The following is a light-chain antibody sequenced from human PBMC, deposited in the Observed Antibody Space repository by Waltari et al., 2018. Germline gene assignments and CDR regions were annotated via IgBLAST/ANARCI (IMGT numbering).Light chain of an antibody. J-gene: IGLJ2*01. CDR3: SSHTTSSTLV. CDR1: GTDVGRYNF. V-gene: IGLV2-14*03. Sequence: QSALTQPASVSASPGQSITISCTGGGTDVGRYNFVSWYQKHPGKAPKLMIYDVINRPSGVSNRFSGSKSGNTASLTISGLQPEDEADYYCSSHTTSSTLVFGGGTKVTVL. CDR2: DVI.